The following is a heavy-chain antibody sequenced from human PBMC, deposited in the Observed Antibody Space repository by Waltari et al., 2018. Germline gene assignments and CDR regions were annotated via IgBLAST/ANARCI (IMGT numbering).Heavy chain of an antibody. D-gene: IGHD3-22*01. CDR3: AREKGGIVVVIEYYFDY. J-gene: IGHJ4*02. CDR2: ISSSSSYI. Sequence: EVQLVESGGGLVKPGGSLRLSCAASGFTFSRYSMNWVRQAPGKGLEWVSSISSSSSYIYYADSVKGRFTISRDNAKNSLYLQMNSLRAEDTAVYYCAREKGGIVVVIEYYFDYWGQGTLVTVSS. V-gene: IGHV3-21*01. CDR1: GFTFSRYS.